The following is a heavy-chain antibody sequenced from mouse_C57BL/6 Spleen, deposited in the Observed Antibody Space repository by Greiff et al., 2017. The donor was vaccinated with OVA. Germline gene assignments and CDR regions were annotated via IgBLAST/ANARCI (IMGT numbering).Heavy chain of an antibody. Sequence: EVQVVESGEGLVKPGGSLKLSCAASGFTFSSYAMSWVRQTPEKRLEWVAYISSGGDYISYADTVNGRFTISRDNARNTLYLKMSSLKSEDTAMYYCTRGDYYGSSTAWFAYWGQGTLVTVSA. CDR1: GFTFSSYA. CDR2: ISSGGDYI. D-gene: IGHD1-1*01. V-gene: IGHV5-9-1*02. J-gene: IGHJ3*01. CDR3: TRGDYYGSSTAWFAY.